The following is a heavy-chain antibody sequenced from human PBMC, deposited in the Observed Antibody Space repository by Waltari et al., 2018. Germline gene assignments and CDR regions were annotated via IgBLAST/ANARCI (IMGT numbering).Heavy chain of an antibody. D-gene: IGHD3-10*01. CDR2: INAGNSDR. J-gene: IGHJ4*02. CDR1: GYTFTNYA. Sequence: QVQLVQSGAEVKKPGVSVKVSCKASGYTFTNYAVQWVRQAPGQSLEWMGWINAGNSDRKYSQKFQARVTITRDTSASTAYMELSSLTSEDTAVYYCARARWVRGVIGSYYFDCWGQGTLVTVSS. V-gene: IGHV1-3*01. CDR3: ARARWVRGVIGSYYFDC.